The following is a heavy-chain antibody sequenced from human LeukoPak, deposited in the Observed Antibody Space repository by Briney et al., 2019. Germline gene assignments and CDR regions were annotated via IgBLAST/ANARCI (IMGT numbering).Heavy chain of an antibody. V-gene: IGHV3-7*03. J-gene: IGHJ4*01. CDR2: IKQDGSEK. D-gene: IGHD6-13*01. CDR1: GFTFSSYW. CDR3: ARAGSSWYDYFDY. Sequence: GGSLRLSCAASGFTFSSYWMSWFCKAPGKGLEWVANIKQDGSEKYYVDSVKGRFTISRDNAKNSLYLQMNSLRAEDTAVYYCARAGSSWYDYFDYWGQGTLVTVSS.